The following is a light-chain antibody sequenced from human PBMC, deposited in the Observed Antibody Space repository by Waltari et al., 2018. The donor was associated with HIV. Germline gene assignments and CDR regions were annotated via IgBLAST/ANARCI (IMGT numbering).Light chain of an antibody. V-gene: IGLV2-14*01. CDR3: TSYISSASPE. CDR2: EIN. CDR1: GRDFRDYNS. J-gene: IGLJ2*01. Sequence: QSALTQPASVSGSPGQSLTISCTGAGRDFRDYNSVPCYQHHPGKAPKVIIYEINTRPSVVSSRFSGSISGNTASLTISGLQAEDEADYFCTSYISSASPEVGGGTKVTVV.